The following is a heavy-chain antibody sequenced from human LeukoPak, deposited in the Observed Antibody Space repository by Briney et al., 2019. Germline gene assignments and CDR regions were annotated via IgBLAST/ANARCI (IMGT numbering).Heavy chain of an antibody. CDR2: IIPIFGTA. Sequence: ASVKVSCKASGGTFSSYAISWVRQAPGQGLEWMGGIIPIFGTANYAQKFQGRVTITADESTSTAYMELSSLRSEDTAVYYCARDLGVEYSSSSGDYWGQGTLVTVSS. D-gene: IGHD6-6*01. CDR1: GGTFSSYA. V-gene: IGHV1-69*13. CDR3: ARDLGVEYSSSSGDY. J-gene: IGHJ4*02.